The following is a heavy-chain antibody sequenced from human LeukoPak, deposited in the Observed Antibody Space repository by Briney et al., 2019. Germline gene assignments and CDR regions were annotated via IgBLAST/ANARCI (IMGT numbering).Heavy chain of an antibody. D-gene: IGHD4-23*01. V-gene: IGHV4-59*01. CDR2: IYYSGST. J-gene: IGHJ3*02. CDR3: ASIYGGNSGVAFDI. Sequence: SETLSLTXTVSGGSIGSYYWSWIRQPPGKGLEWIGYIYYSGSTNYNPSLKSRVTISVDTSKNQFSLKLSSVTAADTAVYYCASIYGGNSGVAFDIWGQGTMVTVSS. CDR1: GGSIGSYY.